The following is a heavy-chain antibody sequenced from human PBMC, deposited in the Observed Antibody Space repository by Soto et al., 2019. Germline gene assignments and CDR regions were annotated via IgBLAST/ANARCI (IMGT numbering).Heavy chain of an antibody. V-gene: IGHV3-30*18. CDR2: ISYDGNYQ. CDR3: AKDEISKTIRGDAFNF. Sequence: QVQLVESGGGVVQPGRSLRLSCAASGFTFSSDGMHWVRQAPGKGLEWVAVISYDGNYQYYVDSVKGRFTISRDNSKNTVYLQMNSLRAEDTAVYYCAKDEISKTIRGDAFNFWGQGTMVTVSS. D-gene: IGHD1-7*01. J-gene: IGHJ3*01. CDR1: GFTFSSDG.